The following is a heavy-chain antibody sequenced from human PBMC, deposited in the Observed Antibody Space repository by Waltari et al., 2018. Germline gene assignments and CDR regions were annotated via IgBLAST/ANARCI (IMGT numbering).Heavy chain of an antibody. CDR1: GFTFSSYS. Sequence: EVQLVESGGGLVKPGGSLRLSCAASGFTFSSYSMNCVRQAPGKGLEWGSAIISSSSYIYYADSVKGRFTISRDNAKNSRYLQMNSRRAEDTAVYYCARDGGYEGFDYWGQGTLVTVSS. J-gene: IGHJ4*02. D-gene: IGHD5-12*01. CDR2: IISSSSYI. CDR3: ARDGGYEGFDY. V-gene: IGHV3-21*01.